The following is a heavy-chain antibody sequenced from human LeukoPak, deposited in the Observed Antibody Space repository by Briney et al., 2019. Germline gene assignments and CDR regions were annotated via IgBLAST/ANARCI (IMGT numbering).Heavy chain of an antibody. CDR1: PFIFSRYS. CDR2: ITPSGYT. J-gene: IGHJ4*02. V-gene: IGHV3-21*01. CDR3: ARIGAAVRRLGGVEGQLDADY. Sequence: GGSLRLSCAVSPFIFSRYSINWVRQAPGKGLEWVSSITPSGYTFYADSVKGRFTISRDNAKNSLFFQMNSLRAEDTAVYYCARIGAAVRRLGGVEGQLDADYWGQGTLVTVSS. D-gene: IGHD6-13*01.